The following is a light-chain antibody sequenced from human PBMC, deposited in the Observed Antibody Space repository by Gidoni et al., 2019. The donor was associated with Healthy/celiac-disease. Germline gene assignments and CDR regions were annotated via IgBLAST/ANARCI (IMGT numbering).Light chain of an antibody. J-gene: IGKJ4*01. CDR1: QGISSW. CDR2: AAS. Sequence: QMTQSLSSVSASVGDRVTITRRASQGISSWLAWYQQKPGKARKLLIYAASSLQSGLPSRFSGSEAVTDSILTSSSLQPEDFATYYCQQTNSFPLTFXGXTKVEIK. CDR3: QQTNSFPLT. V-gene: IGKV1D-12*01.